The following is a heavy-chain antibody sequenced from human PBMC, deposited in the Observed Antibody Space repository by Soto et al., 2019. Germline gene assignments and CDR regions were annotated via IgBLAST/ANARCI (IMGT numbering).Heavy chain of an antibody. Sequence: SETLSLTCTVSGGSISSYYWSWIRQPPGKGLEWIGYIYYSGSTNYNPSLKSRVTISVDTSKNQFSLKLSSVTAADTAVYYCARVAVTMIVVVKWGAFDIWGQGTMVTVSS. D-gene: IGHD3-22*01. V-gene: IGHV4-59*12. CDR3: ARVAVTMIVVVKWGAFDI. J-gene: IGHJ3*02. CDR1: GGSISSYY. CDR2: IYYSGST.